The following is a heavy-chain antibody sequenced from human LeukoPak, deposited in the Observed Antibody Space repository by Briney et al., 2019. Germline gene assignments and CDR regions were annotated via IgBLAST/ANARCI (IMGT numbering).Heavy chain of an antibody. Sequence: GASVKVSCKASGYTFTGYYMHWVRQAPGQGLEWMGRINPNSGGTNYAQKFQGRFTMTRDTSISTAYMELSRLRSDDTAVYYCARGLRAGGSYYYVYWGQGTQVTVSS. V-gene: IGHV1-2*06. J-gene: IGHJ4*02. CDR2: INPNSGGT. CDR3: ARGLRAGGSYYYVY. D-gene: IGHD1-26*01. CDR1: GYTFTGYY.